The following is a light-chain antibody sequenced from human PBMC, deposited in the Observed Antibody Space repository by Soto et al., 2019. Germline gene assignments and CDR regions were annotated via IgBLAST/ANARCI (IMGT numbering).Light chain of an antibody. V-gene: IGKV1-39*01. Sequence: DIQVTQSPSSLTASIGERVTITCRASRSVGSRLNWYQQKPGKAPALLIYDATDLQTGVTSRVRGRGSGTYFTITITSLQPEDAAHYACQQSFGTPPYTFGQGTRL. CDR2: DAT. CDR3: QQSFGTPPYT. J-gene: IGKJ2*01. CDR1: RSVGSR.